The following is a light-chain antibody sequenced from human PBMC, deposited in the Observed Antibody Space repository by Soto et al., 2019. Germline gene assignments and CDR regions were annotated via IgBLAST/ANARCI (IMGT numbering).Light chain of an antibody. V-gene: IGKV1-39*01. CDR1: QSIKSH. CDR3: QQTYTIPFT. Sequence: DIQMTQSPSSLSASVGDRVTVTCRASQSIKSHLNWYHQKAGKAPKLLIYAASSLEGGVPSRFSGTGSGTEFTLAISSLQPEDFATYYCQQTYTIPFTFGPGTTVDIK. CDR2: AAS. J-gene: IGKJ3*01.